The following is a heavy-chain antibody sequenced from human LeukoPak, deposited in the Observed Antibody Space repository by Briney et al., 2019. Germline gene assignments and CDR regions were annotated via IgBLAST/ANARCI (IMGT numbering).Heavy chain of an antibody. CDR1: GGAISSYY. D-gene: IGHD3-22*01. J-gene: IGHJ4*02. CDR2: IYSSGSP. V-gene: IGHV4-4*07. Sequence: SETLSLTCTVSGGAISSYYWSWIRQPAGKGLEWIGRIYSSGSPNYSPSLKSRLTISIDTSKNQISLKLNSVTAADTAVYYCARFYYYDSSGYYPRYFDHWGPGTLVTVSS. CDR3: ARFYYYDSSGYYPRYFDH.